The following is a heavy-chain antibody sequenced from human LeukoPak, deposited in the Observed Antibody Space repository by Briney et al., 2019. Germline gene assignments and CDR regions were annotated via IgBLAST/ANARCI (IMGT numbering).Heavy chain of an antibody. CDR3: ARGPITMVRGVIISDYYYYYMDV. CDR2: INPSGGST. Sequence: ASVKVSCKASGYTFTSYGISWVRQAPGQGLEWMGIINPSGGSTSYAQKFQGRVTMTRDMSTSTAYMELRSLRSDDTAVYYCARGPITMVRGVIISDYYYYYMDVWGKGTTVTVSS. CDR1: GYTFTSYG. J-gene: IGHJ6*03. V-gene: IGHV1-46*01. D-gene: IGHD3-10*01.